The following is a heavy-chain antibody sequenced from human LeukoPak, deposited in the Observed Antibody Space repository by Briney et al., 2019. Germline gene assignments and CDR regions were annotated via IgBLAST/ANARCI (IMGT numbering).Heavy chain of an antibody. CDR1: GGSFSGYY. D-gene: IGHD4-17*01. Sequence: SETLSLTCAVYGGSFSGYYWSWIRQPPGKGLEWIGEINHSGSTNYNPSLKSRVTISVDTSKNQFSLKLSSVTAADTAVYYCASYGDLDAFDIWGQGTLVTVSS. J-gene: IGHJ4*02. CDR3: ASYGDLDAFDI. V-gene: IGHV4-34*01. CDR2: INHSGST.